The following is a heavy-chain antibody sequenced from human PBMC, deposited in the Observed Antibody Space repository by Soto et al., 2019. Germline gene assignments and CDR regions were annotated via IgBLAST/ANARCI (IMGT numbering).Heavy chain of an antibody. CDR3: AKLDADSSGWYRLGDYYFDY. V-gene: IGHV3-23*01. CDR2: ISGSGGST. Sequence: EVQLLESGGGLVQPGGSLRLSCAASGFTFSSYAMSWVRQAPGKGLEWVSAISGSGGSTYYADSVKGRFTISRDNSKNTLYLQMNSLRAKDTAVYYCAKLDADSSGWYRLGDYYFDYWGQGTLVTVSS. J-gene: IGHJ4*02. CDR1: GFTFSSYA. D-gene: IGHD6-19*01.